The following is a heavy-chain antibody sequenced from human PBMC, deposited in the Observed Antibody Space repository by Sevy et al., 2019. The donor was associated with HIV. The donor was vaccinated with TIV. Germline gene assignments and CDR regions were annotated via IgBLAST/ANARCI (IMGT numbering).Heavy chain of an antibody. CDR3: ARDVDIPFVGSFDS. CDR2: ISSSSRTI. Sequence: GGSLRLSCVVSGLTFSSDSMNWVRQAPGKGLEWLAYISSSSRTIYYADSVEGRFTISRDNDKKSVFLQMNNLREEDSATYYCARDVDIPFVGSFDSWGQGTLVTVSS. D-gene: IGHD5-12*01. V-gene: IGHV3-48*02. J-gene: IGHJ4*02. CDR1: GLTFSSDS.